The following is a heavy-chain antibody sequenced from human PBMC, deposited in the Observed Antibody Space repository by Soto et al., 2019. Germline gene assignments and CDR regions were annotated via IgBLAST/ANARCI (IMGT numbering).Heavy chain of an antibody. CDR3: ARGXQHYYGSGSYYNNWFDP. J-gene: IGHJ5*02. D-gene: IGHD3-10*01. V-gene: IGHV4-34*01. CDR1: GGSFSCYY. CDR2: INHSGST. Sequence: PSETLSLTCAVYGGSFSCYYWSWIRQPPGKGLEWIGEINHSGSTNYNPSLKSRVTISVDTSKNQFSLKLSSVTAADTAVYYCARGXQHYYGSGSYYNNWFDPWGQGTLVTVSS.